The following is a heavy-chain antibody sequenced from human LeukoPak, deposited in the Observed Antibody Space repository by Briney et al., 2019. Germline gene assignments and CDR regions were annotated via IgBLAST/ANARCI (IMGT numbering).Heavy chain of an antibody. J-gene: IGHJ4*02. V-gene: IGHV3-23*01. Sequence: PGGSLRLSCAASGFTFSNYAMTWVRQAPGKGLEWISAISGSVNSTYYVDSVKGRFTISRDNSKNTLYLQMNSLRAEDTAVYYCVKGGQLGYWGQGTPVTVSS. CDR3: VKGGQLGY. CDR2: ISGSVNST. D-gene: IGHD6-6*01. CDR1: GFTFSNYA.